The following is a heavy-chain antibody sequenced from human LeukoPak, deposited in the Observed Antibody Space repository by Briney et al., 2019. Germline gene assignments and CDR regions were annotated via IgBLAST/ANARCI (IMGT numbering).Heavy chain of an antibody. V-gene: IGHV3-48*04. CDR2: ISSSSSTI. Sequence: GGSLRLSCAASGFTFSSYSTNWVRQAPGKGLEWVSYISSSSSTIYYADSVKGRFTISRDNAKNSLYLQMNSLRAEDTAVYYCARDGYDYVWGSYRTDYWGQGTLVTVSS. CDR1: GFTFSSYS. CDR3: ARDGYDYVWGSYRTDY. D-gene: IGHD3-16*02. J-gene: IGHJ4*02.